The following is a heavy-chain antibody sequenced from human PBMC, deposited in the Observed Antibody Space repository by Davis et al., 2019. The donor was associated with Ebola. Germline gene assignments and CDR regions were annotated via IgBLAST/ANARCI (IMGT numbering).Heavy chain of an antibody. CDR1: GFTFTSSA. V-gene: IGHV1-58*02. CDR3: ARDLGVAATDY. Sequence: AASVKVSCKASGFTFTSSAMQWVRQARGQRLEWIGWIVVGSGNTNYAQKLQGRVTMTTDTSTSTAYMELRSLRSDDTAVYYCARDLGVAATDYWGQGTLVTVSS. CDR2: IVVGSGNT. J-gene: IGHJ4*02. D-gene: IGHD6-19*01.